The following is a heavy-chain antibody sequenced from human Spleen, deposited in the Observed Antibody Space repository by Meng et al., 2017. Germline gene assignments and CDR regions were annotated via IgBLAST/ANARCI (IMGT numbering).Heavy chain of an antibody. CDR1: GYTLSSDG. J-gene: IGHJ4*02. CDR2: INVYNGKT. V-gene: IGHV1-18*01. CDR3: ATRGNPYLNC. Sequence: QGQLVQSGAEVKKPGASVKVSCDASGYTLSSDGFSWVRQAPGQGLEWLGWINVYNGKTDYALKFQDRVTMTTDTFTNTAYTELRSLRSDDTAVYYCATRGNPYLNCWGQGTLVTVS.